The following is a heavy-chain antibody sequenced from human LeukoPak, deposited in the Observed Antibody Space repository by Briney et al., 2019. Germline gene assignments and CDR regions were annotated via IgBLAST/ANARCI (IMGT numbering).Heavy chain of an antibody. CDR1: GFTFSSYG. CDR2: IRYDGSNK. Sequence: PGGSLRLSCAASGFTFSSYGMHWVRQAPGKGLEWVAFIRYDGSNKYYADSVKGRFTISRDNSKNTLYLQMNSLRAEDTAVYYCAKAPRYFDWLSGSGFDYWGQGTLVTVSS. CDR3: AKAPRYFDWLSGSGFDY. D-gene: IGHD3-9*01. J-gene: IGHJ4*02. V-gene: IGHV3-30*02.